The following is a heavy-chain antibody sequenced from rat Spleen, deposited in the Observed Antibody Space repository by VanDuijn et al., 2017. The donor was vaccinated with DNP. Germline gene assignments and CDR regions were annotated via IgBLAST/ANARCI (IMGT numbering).Heavy chain of an antibody. J-gene: IGHJ2*01. CDR2: IIYDGSST. CDR1: GFTFRDYY. CDR3: ARPYYYSDTYFDY. V-gene: IGHV5-7*01. D-gene: IGHD1-1*01. Sequence: EVQLVESGGGLVQPGRSLKLSCAASGFTFRDYYMAWVRQSPKKGLEWVATIIYDGSSTFYRDSVKGRFTISRDNAKSSLFLQMDSLRSEDTATYYCARPYYYSDTYFDYWGQGVMVTVSS.